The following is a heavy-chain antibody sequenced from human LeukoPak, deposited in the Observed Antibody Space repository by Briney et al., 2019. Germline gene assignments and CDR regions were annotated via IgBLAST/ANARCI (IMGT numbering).Heavy chain of an antibody. CDR3: ARELSSSWYYYYYGMDV. V-gene: IGHV1-46*01. D-gene: IGHD6-13*01. CDR2: INPSGGST. J-gene: IGHJ6*02. Sequence: ASVKVSCKASRYTFTSYYMHWVRQAPGQGLEWMGIINPSGGSTSYAQKFQGRVTMTRDTSTSTVYMELSSLRSEDTAVYYCARELSSSWYYYYYGMDVWGQGTTVTVSS. CDR1: RYTFTSYY.